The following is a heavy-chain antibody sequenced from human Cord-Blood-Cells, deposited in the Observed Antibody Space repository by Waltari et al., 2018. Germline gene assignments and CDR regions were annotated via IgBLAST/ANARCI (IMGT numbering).Heavy chain of an antibody. CDR1: GVTFSRFW. J-gene: IGHJ4*02. CDR3: WGNWNYFDY. D-gene: IGHD1-20*01. Sequence: EVQLVESGGGLVQPGGSVRLSCAASGVTFSRFWMSWVRQAPGKGLEWVANIKQDGSEKYYVDSVKGRFTISRDNAKNSLYLQMNSLRAEDTAVYYCWGNWNYFDYWGQGTLVTVSS. V-gene: IGHV3-7*01. CDR2: IKQDGSEK.